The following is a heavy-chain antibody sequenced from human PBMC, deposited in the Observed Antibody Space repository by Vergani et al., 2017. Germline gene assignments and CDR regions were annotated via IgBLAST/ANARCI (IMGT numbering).Heavy chain of an antibody. D-gene: IGHD4-11*01. CDR1: GGSISSGGYS. CDR2: IYHSGST. CDR3: ARAPYSNYLLYFDY. J-gene: IGHJ4*02. V-gene: IGHV4-30-2*01. Sequence: QLQLQESGSGLVKPSQTLSLTCAVSGGSISSGGYSWSWIRQPPGKGLEWIGYIYHSGSTYYNPSLKSRVTISVDRSKNQFSLKLSSVTAADTDVYYCARAPYSNYLLYFDYWGQGTLVTVSS.